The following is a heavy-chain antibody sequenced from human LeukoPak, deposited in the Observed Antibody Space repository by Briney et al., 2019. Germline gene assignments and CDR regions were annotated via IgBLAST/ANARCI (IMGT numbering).Heavy chain of an antibody. J-gene: IGHJ3*02. CDR1: GYTFTSYD. D-gene: IGHD6-6*01. V-gene: IGHV1-2*02. Sequence: ASVKVSCKASGYTFTSYDINWVRQATGQGLEWMGWINPNSGGTNYAQKFQGRVTMTRDTSISTAYMELSRLRSDDTAVYYCASLVEYSSPHPAFDIWGQGTMVTVSS. CDR3: ASLVEYSSPHPAFDI. CDR2: INPNSGGT.